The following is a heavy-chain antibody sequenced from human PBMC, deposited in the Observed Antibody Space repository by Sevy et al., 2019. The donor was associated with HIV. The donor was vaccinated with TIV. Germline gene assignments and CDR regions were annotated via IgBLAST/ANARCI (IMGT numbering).Heavy chain of an antibody. J-gene: IGHJ6*02. CDR2: ISAYNGNT. V-gene: IGHV1-18*01. CDR3: ARDADLPAAIQPPNYYYYGMDV. D-gene: IGHD2-2*01. CDR1: GYTFTSYG. Sequence: ASVKVSCKASGYTFTSYGISWVRQAPGQGLEWMGWISAYNGNTNYAQKLQGRVTMTTDTSTSTAYMELRSLRSDDTAVYYCARDADLPAAIQPPNYYYYGMDVWGQGTTVTVSS.